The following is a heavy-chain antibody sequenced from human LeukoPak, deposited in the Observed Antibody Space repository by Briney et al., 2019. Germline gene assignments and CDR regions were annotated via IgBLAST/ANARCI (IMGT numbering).Heavy chain of an antibody. D-gene: IGHD3-9*01. V-gene: IGHV4-61*02. CDR1: GGSIRSGSYY. CDR3: ARELYFDWSLTEHRGFDY. J-gene: IGHJ4*02. CDR2: VYTSGST. Sequence: SETLSLTCTVSGGSIRSGSYYWSWIRQAAGKGLEWIGRVYTSGSTNYNPSLESRVTISVDTSKNQFSLKLGSVTAADTAVYYCARELYFDWSLTEHRGFDYWGQGTLVTVSS.